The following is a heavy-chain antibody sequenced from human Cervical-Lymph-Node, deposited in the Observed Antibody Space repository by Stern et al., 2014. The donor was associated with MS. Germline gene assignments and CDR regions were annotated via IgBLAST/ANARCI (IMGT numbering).Heavy chain of an antibody. CDR2: IDQDGSER. J-gene: IGHJ4*02. Sequence: EDQLVESGGGLVQPGGSLRLSCAASGFTFTRHWMSWVRQAPGQGLEGVAHIDQDGSERWYADSVNGRFTVSRDNAKNSLNLQINSLRVDDTAVYFCARAWGISYFESWGLGTLVTVSS. CDR3: ARAWGISYFES. D-gene: IGHD3-3*02. CDR1: GFTFTRHW. V-gene: IGHV3-7*01.